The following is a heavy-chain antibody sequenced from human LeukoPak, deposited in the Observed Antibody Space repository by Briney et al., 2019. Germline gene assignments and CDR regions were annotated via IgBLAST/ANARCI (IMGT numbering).Heavy chain of an antibody. CDR1: GLIFDDYT. CDR2: ISSSGSTI. D-gene: IGHD4-17*01. Sequence: QPGGSLRLSCAASGLIFDDYTMHWVRQAPGKGLEWVSSISSSGSTIYYADSVKGRFTISRDNAKNSLYLQMNSLRAEDTAVYYCARDSDYGDYFDYWGQGTLVTVSS. J-gene: IGHJ4*02. CDR3: ARDSDYGDYFDY. V-gene: IGHV3-48*04.